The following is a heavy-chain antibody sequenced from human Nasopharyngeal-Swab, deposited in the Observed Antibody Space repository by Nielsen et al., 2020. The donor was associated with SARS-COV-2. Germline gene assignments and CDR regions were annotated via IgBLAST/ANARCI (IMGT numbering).Heavy chain of an antibody. CDR3: ARGHVDFWSGRGFDY. CDR2: IYFSGTT. CDR1: GGSISGYY. D-gene: IGHD3-3*01. J-gene: IGHJ4*02. Sequence: SETLSLTCSVSGGSISGYYWSWIRQPPGKGLEWIGYIYFSGTTNYNPSVKSRVTMSVDTSKNQFSLKLSSVTAADTAVYYCARGHVDFWSGRGFDYWGQGTLVTVSS. V-gene: IGHV4-59*01.